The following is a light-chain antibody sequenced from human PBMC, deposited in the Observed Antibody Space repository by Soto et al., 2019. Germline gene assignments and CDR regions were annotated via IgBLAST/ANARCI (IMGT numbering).Light chain of an antibody. Sequence: ETVLTQSPAILSLSPGERATLFCRASQSISRYLAWYQQKPGQAPRLLIYDASNRATGTPARFSGSGSGTDFTLTISSLEPEDFAVYYCQQYFSWPRGTFGQGTKVEVK. J-gene: IGKJ1*01. V-gene: IGKV3-11*01. CDR3: QQYFSWPRGT. CDR2: DAS. CDR1: QSISRY.